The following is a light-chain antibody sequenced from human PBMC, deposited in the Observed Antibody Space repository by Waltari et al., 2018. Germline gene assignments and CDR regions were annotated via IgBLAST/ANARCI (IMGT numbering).Light chain of an antibody. Sequence: DIVMTQSPDPLGVSLGERATTHCKSSQNLLYSSDHKNYLAGYQQKPGQPPKLLISWASTRESGVPDRFSGSGSGTDFTLTISSLQAEDVAVYYCQQYYSTMYTFGQGTKLEIK. J-gene: IGKJ2*01. CDR2: WAS. CDR3: QQYYSTMYT. CDR1: QNLLYSSDHKNY. V-gene: IGKV4-1*01.